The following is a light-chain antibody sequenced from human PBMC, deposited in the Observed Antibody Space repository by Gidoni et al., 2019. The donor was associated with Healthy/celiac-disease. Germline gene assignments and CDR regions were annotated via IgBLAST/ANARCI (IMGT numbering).Light chain of an antibody. CDR2: ATS. J-gene: IGKJ4*01. V-gene: IGKV1-39*01. Sequence: DIQMTQSPSSLSPSVGDRVTITCRASQSISRYLNWYKQKTGKAPKLLIYATSSMQSGVTSRFSGSGTGTDFTLTISSLQAEDFATYYWQQSYSTLTFGGGTKVEIK. CDR3: QQSYSTLT. CDR1: QSISRY.